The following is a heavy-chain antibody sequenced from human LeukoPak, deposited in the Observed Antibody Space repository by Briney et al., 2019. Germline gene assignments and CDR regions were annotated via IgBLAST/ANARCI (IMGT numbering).Heavy chain of an antibody. D-gene: IGHD6-19*01. Sequence: GGSLRLSCTASAFTFNTYAMSWVRQAPGKGLEWVSAIGSGGVTTNYADSVQGRFTISRDNSRNTLFLQMNSLRPEDTAVYYCARPRLTVAGTRYFDPWGQGTLVTVSS. J-gene: IGHJ5*02. CDR1: AFTFNTYA. CDR2: IGSGGVTT. CDR3: ARPRLTVAGTRYFDP. V-gene: IGHV3-23*01.